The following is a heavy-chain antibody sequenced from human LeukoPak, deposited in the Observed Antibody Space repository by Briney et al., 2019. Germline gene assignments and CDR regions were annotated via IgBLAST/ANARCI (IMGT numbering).Heavy chain of an antibody. CDR3: ARDVDFWSGYPKNWFDP. J-gene: IGHJ5*02. D-gene: IGHD3-3*01. V-gene: IGHV1-46*01. CDR2: INPSGGST. CDR1: GYTFTSYY. Sequence: ASVKVSCKASGYTFTSYYMHWVRQAPGQGLEWMGIINPSGGSTSYAQKFQGRVTMTRDTSTSTVYMELSSLRSEDTAVYYCARDVDFWSGYPKNWFDPWGQGTLVTVSS.